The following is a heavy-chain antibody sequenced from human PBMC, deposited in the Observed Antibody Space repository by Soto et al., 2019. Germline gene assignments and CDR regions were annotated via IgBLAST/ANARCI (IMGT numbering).Heavy chain of an antibody. V-gene: IGHV1-46*01. CDR3: ARSSGGNFGIIIEGTNWFAP. CDR2: INPHGGRT. Sequence: ASVKVPCKEPRGTFTRYYIHWVRQAPGQGLEWMGVINPHGGRTAYAQKFKGRVTLTRDTSASTVYMEVSSLTSEDTAMYYCARSSGGNFGIIIEGTNWFAPWGQGTRVTSPQ. CDR1: RGTFTRYY. J-gene: IGHJ5*02. D-gene: IGHD1-26*01.